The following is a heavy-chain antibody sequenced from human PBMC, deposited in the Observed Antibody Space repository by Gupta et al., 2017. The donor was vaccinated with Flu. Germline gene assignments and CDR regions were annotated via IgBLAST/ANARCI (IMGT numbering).Heavy chain of an antibody. J-gene: IGHJ3*02. CDR2: ISSSGSTI. CDR3: AAPSWVQLWSDAFDI. CDR1: GFTFSDYY. D-gene: IGHD5-18*01. V-gene: IGHV3-11*01. Sequence: QVQLVESGGGLVKPGGSLRLSCAAYGFTFSDYYMSWIRQAPGKGLEWVSYISSSGSTIYYADSVKGRFTISRDNAKNSLYLQMNSLRAEDTAVYYCAAPSWVQLWSDAFDIWGQGTMVTVSS.